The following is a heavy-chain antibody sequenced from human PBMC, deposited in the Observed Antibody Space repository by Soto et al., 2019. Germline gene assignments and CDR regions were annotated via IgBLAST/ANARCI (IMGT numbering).Heavy chain of an antibody. CDR3: ARSTFDSSSYYLFSFDI. J-gene: IGHJ3*02. CDR2: IIPIFGTA. D-gene: IGHD3-22*01. CDR1: GGTFSSYA. Sequence: SGKVSCKASGGTFSSYAISWVRQAPGQGLEWIGGIIPIFGTAYYAQKFPGRVTITADESTSTAYMELSSLRSEDTAVYYCARSTFDSSSYYLFSFDIWGQGTMVTVSS. V-gene: IGHV1-69*13.